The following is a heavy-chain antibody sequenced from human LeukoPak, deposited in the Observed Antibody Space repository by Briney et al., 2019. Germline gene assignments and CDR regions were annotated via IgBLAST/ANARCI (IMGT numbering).Heavy chain of an antibody. CDR1: GGYISSYY. Sequence: SETLSLTCTVSGGYISSYYWSWIRQPAGKGLEWIGHIYSSGRTNYNPSLKSRVTMSVDTSKNQFSLKLSSVTAADTAVYYCAGDTYWSYATSYVDTFDIWGQGTMVTVSS. D-gene: IGHD3-16*01. J-gene: IGHJ3*02. V-gene: IGHV4-4*07. CDR3: AGDTYWSYATSYVDTFDI. CDR2: IYSSGRT.